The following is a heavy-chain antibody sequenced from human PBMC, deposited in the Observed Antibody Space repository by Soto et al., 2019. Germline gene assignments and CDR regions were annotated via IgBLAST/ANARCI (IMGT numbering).Heavy chain of an antibody. J-gene: IGHJ4*02. CDR2: IFSNDEK. D-gene: IGHD1-26*01. CDR1: GFSLNNIRLG. Sequence: QVTLKESGPVLVKPTETLTLTCTVSGFSLNNIRLGMSWIRQPPGKALEWLAQIFSNDEKSYSTSLKSRLTISKDTSKSQVVLTMTNMAPVDTAPYYCARIMVGSGSDYAVDHWGQGTLVTVSS. CDR3: ARIMVGSGSDYAVDH. V-gene: IGHV2-26*01.